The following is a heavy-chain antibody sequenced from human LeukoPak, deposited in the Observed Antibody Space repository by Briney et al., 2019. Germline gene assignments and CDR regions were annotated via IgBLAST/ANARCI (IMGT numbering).Heavy chain of an antibody. CDR3: ARVPRWYQVGYFDL. D-gene: IGHD4-23*01. J-gene: IGHJ2*01. Sequence: SVTVSCKASGGTFSSYAISWVRQAPGQGLEWMGGIIPIFGSANYAQKFQGRVAITADESTSTAYMELSSLRSEDTAVYYCARVPRWYQVGYFDLWGHGTLVTVSS. CDR2: IIPIFGSA. V-gene: IGHV1-69*13. CDR1: GGTFSSYA.